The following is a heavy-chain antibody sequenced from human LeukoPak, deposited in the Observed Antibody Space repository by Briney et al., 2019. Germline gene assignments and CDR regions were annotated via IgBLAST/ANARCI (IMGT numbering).Heavy chain of an antibody. D-gene: IGHD3-10*01. J-gene: IGHJ4*02. CDR3: AKCLGYYGSGSYKDY. V-gene: IGHV3-23*01. Sequence: HTGGSLRLSCAASGFTFSSYAMTWVRQAPGKGLEWVSAISGGGGSTYYVDSVKGRFSISRDSSKNTLYLQMNSLRAEDTAVYYCAKCLGYYGSGSYKDYWGQGTLVTVSS. CDR2: ISGGGGST. CDR1: GFTFSSYA.